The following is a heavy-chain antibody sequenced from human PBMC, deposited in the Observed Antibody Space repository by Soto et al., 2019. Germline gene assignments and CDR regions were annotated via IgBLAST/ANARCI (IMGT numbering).Heavy chain of an antibody. CDR1: GDSISSGGLS. CDR3: ARGKRSITATAGTGWFDP. J-gene: IGHJ5*02. CDR2: IYYPGLT. D-gene: IGHD6-13*01. V-gene: IGHV4-30-2*06. Sequence: QLQLRESGSGLLKPSQTLSLNCSVSGDSISSGGLSWNWLRQSPGRGLEWIGYIYYPGLTYYNPSLMGRVSMSLESAENRVSLSLSSVTAADSAVYYCARGKRSITATAGTGWFDPWGPGTLVTVSS.